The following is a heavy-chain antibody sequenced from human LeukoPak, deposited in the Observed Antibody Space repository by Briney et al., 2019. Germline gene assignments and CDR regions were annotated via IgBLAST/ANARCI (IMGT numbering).Heavy chain of an antibody. V-gene: IGHV4-39*01. J-gene: IGHJ6*03. CDR2: IYYSEST. CDR1: GGSISSSSYY. D-gene: IGHD3-10*01. Sequence: SETLSLTCTVSGGSISSSSYYWGWIRQPPGKGLEWIGSIYYSESTYYNPSLKSRVTISVDTSKNQFSLKLSSVTAADTAVYYCARINYYGSGRDYYYYYMDVWGKGTTVTISS. CDR3: ARINYYGSGRDYYYYYMDV.